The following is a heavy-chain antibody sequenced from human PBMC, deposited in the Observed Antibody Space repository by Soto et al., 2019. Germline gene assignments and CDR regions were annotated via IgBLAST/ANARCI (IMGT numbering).Heavy chain of an antibody. V-gene: IGHV3-23*01. CDR3: STRHLSYCSGGTCNPFDF. CDR1: GFTFSTDA. J-gene: IGHJ4*02. CDR2: ISVSGDSA. Sequence: EVQLLESGGSLVQPGGSLRLSCAASGFTFSTDAMNWVRQAPGKGLEWVSTISVSGDSAFFADSVRGRFTISRDNSKNTVYLQMSSLRADDTAMYYCSTRHLSYCSGGTCNPFDFWGQGTLVTVAS. D-gene: IGHD2-15*01.